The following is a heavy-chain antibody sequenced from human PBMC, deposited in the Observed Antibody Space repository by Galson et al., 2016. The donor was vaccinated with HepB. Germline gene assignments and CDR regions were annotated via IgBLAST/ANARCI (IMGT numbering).Heavy chain of an antibody. CDR1: GFVFITYS. V-gene: IGHV3-21*06. Sequence: SLRLSCAASGFVFITYSMHWVRQAPGKGLEWVSSISTTGTNTFYADSVKGRFTISRDNAKNSLFLQMDSLSAEDTAMYYCARVPNRGGSYFSYWGQGTLGTVSS. J-gene: IGHJ4*02. CDR3: ARVPNRGGSYFSY. CDR2: ISTTGTNT. D-gene: IGHD1-26*01.